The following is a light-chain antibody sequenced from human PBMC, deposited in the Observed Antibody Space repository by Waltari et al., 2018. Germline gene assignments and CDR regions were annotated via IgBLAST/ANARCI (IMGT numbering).Light chain of an antibody. J-gene: IGKJ1*01. V-gene: IGKV3-20*01. CDR1: QNICHY. CDR2: ASS. Sequence: TVLTHSPGTLSLSPGGRATLSCSASQNICHYLSWYQQNPGQAPRLLIYASSTRAAGIPDRFSGSGSGADFSLTITRLEPDDFAVYYCQHHFRLPATFGQGTKV. CDR3: QHHFRLPAT.